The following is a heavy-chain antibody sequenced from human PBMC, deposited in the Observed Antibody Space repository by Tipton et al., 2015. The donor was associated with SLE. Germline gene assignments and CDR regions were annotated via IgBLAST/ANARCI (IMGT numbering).Heavy chain of an antibody. Sequence: LRLSCTVSGGSISSGSYYWSWIRQPAGKGLEWIGHIYATGITNYNPSLKSRVTISADTSKKQFSLRLSSVTAADTAVYYCARHASFTFLGAFDVWGQGTMITVSS. CDR1: GGSISSGSYY. CDR2: IYATGIT. V-gene: IGHV4-61*09. D-gene: IGHD2/OR15-2a*01. J-gene: IGHJ3*01. CDR3: ARHASFTFLGAFDV.